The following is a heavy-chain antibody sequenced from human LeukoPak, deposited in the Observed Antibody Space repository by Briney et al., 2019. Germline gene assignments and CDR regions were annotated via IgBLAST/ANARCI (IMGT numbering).Heavy chain of an antibody. CDR1: GYSISNGYY. CDR2: ISHRGST. CDR3: ARGAEYYAVWRGYAGYSDY. J-gene: IGHJ4*02. V-gene: IGHV4-38-2*02. Sequence: SETLSLTCTVSGYSISNGYYWGWIRQPPGKGLEWVGSISHRGSTYYNPSLRSRITISLDRSKQKFSLKLTSVTAADTAVYFCARGAEYYAVWRGYAGYSDYWGQGISVTVSS. D-gene: IGHD3-3*01.